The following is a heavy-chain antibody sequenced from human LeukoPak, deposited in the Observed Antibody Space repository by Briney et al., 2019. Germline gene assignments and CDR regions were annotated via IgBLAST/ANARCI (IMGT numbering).Heavy chain of an antibody. CDR3: VRGNYDNRGYSNAFDI. CDR1: GVSISSSY. CDR2: IYYNGNT. J-gene: IGHJ3*02. Sequence: PSGTLSLTCTVSGVSISSSYWSWVRQPPRTGLEWIGYIYYNGNTNSNPSLNSRSTISVDTSKNQFSMKLSSVTAADTVVYYCVRGNYDNRGYSNAFDIWGQGAMVTVSS. D-gene: IGHD3-22*01. V-gene: IGHV4-59*01.